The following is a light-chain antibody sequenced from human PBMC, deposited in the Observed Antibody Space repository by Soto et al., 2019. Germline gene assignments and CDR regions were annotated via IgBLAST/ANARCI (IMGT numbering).Light chain of an antibody. J-gene: IGLJ2*01. V-gene: IGLV2-14*03. CDR3: SSYTISSPVI. Sequence: QSALTQPASVSGSPGQSITISCTGTTSDVGGYNYVSWYQQHPGKAPKLMIYDVSNRPSGVSNRFSGSKSGNTASLTISGLQAEEEADYYCSSYTISSPVIFGGGTKLTVL. CDR1: TSDVGGYNY. CDR2: DVS.